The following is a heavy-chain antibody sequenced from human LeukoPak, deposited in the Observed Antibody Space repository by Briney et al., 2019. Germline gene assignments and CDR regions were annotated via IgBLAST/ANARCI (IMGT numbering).Heavy chain of an antibody. V-gene: IGHV4-34*01. CDR1: GVSFDDYY. J-gene: IGHJ4*02. CDR2: INHSGYT. D-gene: IGHD2-21*02. Sequence: SETLSLTCAVSGVSFDDYYWSWVRQTPGKGLEWIGEINHSGYTNDNPSLKSRVTLSIDTSRKQFSLNLRSVTVADTGIYYCTRMTAGHDYWGQGTLVTVSS. CDR3: TRMTAGHDY.